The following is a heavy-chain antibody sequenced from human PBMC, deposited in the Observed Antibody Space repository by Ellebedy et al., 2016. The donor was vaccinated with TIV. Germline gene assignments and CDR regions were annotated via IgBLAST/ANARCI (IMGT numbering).Heavy chain of an antibody. V-gene: IGHV4-39*02. J-gene: IGHJ5*02. CDR1: GGSTSSSSYY. CDR3: ARPVSILAADWFDP. D-gene: IGHD6-13*01. Sequence: MPSETLSLTCTVSGGSTSSSSYYCSWIRQPPGKGLEWIGRIYYNGSTYYNPSLKSRVTISVDPSKNHVSLKLNAVIAADTAVYFCARPVSILAADWFDPWGQGTLVTVSS. CDR2: IYYNGST.